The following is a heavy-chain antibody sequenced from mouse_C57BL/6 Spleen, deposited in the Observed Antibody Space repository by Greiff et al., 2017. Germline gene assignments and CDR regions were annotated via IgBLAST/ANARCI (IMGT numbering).Heavy chain of an antibody. J-gene: IGHJ1*03. Sequence: EVKVVESGGGLVKPGGSLKLSCAASGFTFSSYAMSWVRQTPEKRLEWVATISDGGSYTYYPDNVKGRFTISRDNAKNNLYLQMSHLKSEDTAMYYCARGYGSSYGYFDGWGTGTTVTVSS. CDR3: ARGYGSSYGYFDG. CDR2: ISDGGSYT. CDR1: GFTFSSYA. V-gene: IGHV5-4*03. D-gene: IGHD1-1*01.